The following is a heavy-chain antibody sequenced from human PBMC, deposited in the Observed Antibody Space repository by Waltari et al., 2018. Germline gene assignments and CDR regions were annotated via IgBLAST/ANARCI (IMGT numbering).Heavy chain of an antibody. CDR1: GGSISSYY. Sequence: QVQLQESGPGLVKPSETLSLTCTVSGGSISSYYWSWIRQPAGKGLEWIGRIYTSGRTNYNPSLKSRVTMSVDTSKNQFSLKLSSVTAADTAVYYCAREPSSGWYYKRAFDIWGQGTMVTVSS. CDR2: IYTSGRT. D-gene: IGHD6-19*01. V-gene: IGHV4-4*07. J-gene: IGHJ3*02. CDR3: AREPSSGWYYKRAFDI.